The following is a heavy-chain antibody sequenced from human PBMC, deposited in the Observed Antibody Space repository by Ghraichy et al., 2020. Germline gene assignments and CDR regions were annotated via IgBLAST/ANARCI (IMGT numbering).Heavy chain of an antibody. CDR3: ARNSWYAFDS. D-gene: IGHD6-13*01. Sequence: GGSLRLSCAASGFSLSSHWMYWVRQAPGKGLVWVSGINGEESITVYADSVKGRFTISRDNAKNTLFLQMNSLRVEDTAVYYGARNSWYAFDSWGQGTLVTVSS. V-gene: IGHV3-74*01. J-gene: IGHJ4*02. CDR1: GFSLSSHW. CDR2: INGEESIT.